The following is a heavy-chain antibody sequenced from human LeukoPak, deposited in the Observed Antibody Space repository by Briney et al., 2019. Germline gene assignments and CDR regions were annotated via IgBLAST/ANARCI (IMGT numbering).Heavy chain of an antibody. V-gene: IGHV4-4*07. CDR1: GGSISNYY. J-gene: IGHJ4*02. Sequence: SETLSLTCTVSGGSISNYYWSWIRQPAGKGLEWIGRTHTCGSTNYNPSLESRAAMSVDTSQNQVSLQLRSVTAADTAVYYCARELGRLVDYWGRGTLVIVSS. D-gene: IGHD6-19*01. CDR2: THTCGST. CDR3: ARELGRLVDY.